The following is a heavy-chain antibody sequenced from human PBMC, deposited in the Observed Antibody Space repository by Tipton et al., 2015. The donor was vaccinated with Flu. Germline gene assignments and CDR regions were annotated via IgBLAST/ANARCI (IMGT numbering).Heavy chain of an antibody. CDR2: ISYDGSNK. J-gene: IGHJ4*02. Sequence: RSLRLSCVASRFTFSEFAMYWVRQAPGKALEWVAFISYDGSNKYSADSVKGRFTISRDNSKNTLYLQMNNLRSDDTAVYYCALPIVVAATVDYWGQGALVTVSS. D-gene: IGHD6-19*01. CDR3: ALPIVVAATVDY. V-gene: IGHV3-30-3*01. CDR1: RFTFSEFA.